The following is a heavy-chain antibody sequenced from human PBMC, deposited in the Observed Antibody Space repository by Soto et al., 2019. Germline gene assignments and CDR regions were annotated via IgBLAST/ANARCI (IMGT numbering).Heavy chain of an antibody. D-gene: IGHD2-15*01. CDR1: GYSFTSYW. V-gene: IGHV5-10-1*01. Sequence: GESLKISCKGSGYSFTSYWISWVRQMPGKGLEWMGRIDPSDSYTNYSPSFRGHVTISADKAISTAYLQWSSLKASDTAMYYCASGPVVVGDYWGRGTLVTVPS. CDR2: IDPSDSYT. J-gene: IGHJ4*02. CDR3: ASGPVVVGDY.